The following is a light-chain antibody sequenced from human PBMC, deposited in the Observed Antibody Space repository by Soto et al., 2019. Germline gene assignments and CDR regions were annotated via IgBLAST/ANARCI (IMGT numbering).Light chain of an antibody. CDR2: DAS. Sequence: ETLLTQSPATLSLSPGERAILSCRASQSVISYLAWYQHKPGQAPRLLIYDASNRATGIPARFSGSGSGTDFTPSISSREPEDFAGYYCQERSSWPLTFGGGTKVEMK. CDR1: QSVISY. J-gene: IGKJ4*01. V-gene: IGKV3-11*01. CDR3: QERSSWPLT.